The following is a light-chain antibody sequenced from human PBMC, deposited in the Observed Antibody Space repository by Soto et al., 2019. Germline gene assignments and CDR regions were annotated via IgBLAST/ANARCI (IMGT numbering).Light chain of an antibody. V-gene: IGKV1-33*01. CDR2: DAS. CDR3: QQYNSYSWT. CDR1: QDISSY. Sequence: DIQMTQSPSSLSASVGDRVTITCQASQDISSYLNWYQQKPGKAPKLLIYDASNLETGVPSRFSGSGSGTDFTFTISSLQPDDFATYYCQQYNSYSWTFGQGTKVDIK. J-gene: IGKJ1*01.